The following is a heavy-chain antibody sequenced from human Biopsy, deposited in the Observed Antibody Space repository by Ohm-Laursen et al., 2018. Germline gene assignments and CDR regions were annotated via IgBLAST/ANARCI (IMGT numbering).Heavy chain of an antibody. Sequence: SETLSLTCTVSGASLSSHYWSWIRQPPGKGLEWLGYFYGSGNTYYNPSLKSRVTISVDPSKNQFSLKLNAVTAPDTAVYYCAKGITVYGVVLPYYFDDWGQGTLVTVSS. J-gene: IGHJ4*02. D-gene: IGHD3-3*01. V-gene: IGHV4-59*11. CDR1: GASLSSHY. CDR3: AKGITVYGVVLPYYFDD. CDR2: FYGSGNT.